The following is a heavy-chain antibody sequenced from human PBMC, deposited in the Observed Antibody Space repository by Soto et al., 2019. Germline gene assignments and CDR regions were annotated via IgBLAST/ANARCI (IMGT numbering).Heavy chain of an antibody. D-gene: IGHD2-8*01. V-gene: IGHV1-69*02. J-gene: IGHJ4*02. CDR1: GGTFSSYT. CDR2: INPILGIT. CDR3: ARMYVGGDY. Sequence: QVQLVQSGAEVKKPGSSVKVSCKASGGTFSSYTISWVRQAPGQGLEWMGRINPILGITNYAQKFQGRVTITADKSTSTAYMELSSLRSEDTAVYYCARMYVGGDYWGQGTLVTVSS.